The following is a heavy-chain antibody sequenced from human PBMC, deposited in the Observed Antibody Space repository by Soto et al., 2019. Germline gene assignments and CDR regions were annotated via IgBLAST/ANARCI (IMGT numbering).Heavy chain of an antibody. CDR3: AQDRGIDYIRIDS. Sequence: PGGSLRLSCAASGFTFSNYAMTWVRQAPGKGLDWVSTISASGATTYYADSVRGRFTIPRDNSKSTVYLQMNSLRAEDTAVYFCAQDRGIDYIRIDSWGEGVLVTVSS. V-gene: IGHV3-23*01. D-gene: IGHD3-10*02. CDR1: GFTFSNYA. J-gene: IGHJ4*02. CDR2: ISASGATT.